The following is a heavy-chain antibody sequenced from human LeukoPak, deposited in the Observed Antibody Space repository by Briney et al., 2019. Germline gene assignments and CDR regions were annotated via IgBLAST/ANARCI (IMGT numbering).Heavy chain of an antibody. CDR3: AREVTGNFDY. Sequence: SETLSLTCTVSGGSIGSYYWSWIRQPPGKGLEWIGYIYYSGSTNYNPSLKSRVTISVDTSKNQFSLKLSSVTAADTAVYYCAREVTGNFDYWGQGTLVTVSS. D-gene: IGHD3-10*01. V-gene: IGHV4-59*01. J-gene: IGHJ4*02. CDR2: IYYSGST. CDR1: GGSIGSYY.